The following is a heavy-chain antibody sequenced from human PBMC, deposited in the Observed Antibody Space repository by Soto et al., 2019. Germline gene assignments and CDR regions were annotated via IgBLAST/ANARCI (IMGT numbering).Heavy chain of an antibody. CDR2: IIPIFGTA. Sequence: ASVKVSCKASGGTFSSYAISWVRQAPGQGLEWMGGIIPIFGTANYAQKFQGRVTITADESTSTAYIELSSLGSEDTAVYYCARAIVGATEAYYYYYGMDVWGQGTTVTVSS. CDR1: GGTFSSYA. J-gene: IGHJ6*02. V-gene: IGHV1-69*13. D-gene: IGHD1-26*01. CDR3: ARAIVGATEAYYYYYGMDV.